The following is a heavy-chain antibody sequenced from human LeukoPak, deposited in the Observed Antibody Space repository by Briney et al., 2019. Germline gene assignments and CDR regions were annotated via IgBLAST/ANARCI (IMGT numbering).Heavy chain of an antibody. V-gene: IGHV3-23*01. D-gene: IGHD3-22*01. Sequence: GGSLRLSCAASGFTFSSYAMSWVRQAPGKGLEWVSAISGSGGSTYYADSVKGRFTISRDNFKNTLYLQMNSLRAEDTAVYYCARGNDSSGYYMPLFYWGQGTLVTVSS. CDR1: GFTFSSYA. CDR2: ISGSGGST. J-gene: IGHJ4*02. CDR3: ARGNDSSGYYMPLFY.